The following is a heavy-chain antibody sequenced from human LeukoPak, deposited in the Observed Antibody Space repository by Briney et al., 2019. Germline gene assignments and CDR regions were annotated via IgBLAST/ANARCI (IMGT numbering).Heavy chain of an antibody. CDR3: ARGSMPGTGLPFDY. D-gene: IGHD3-9*01. CDR1: GFTFSSYA. V-gene: IGHV3-30*14. CDR2: ISYDGSNK. J-gene: IGHJ4*02. Sequence: GGSLRLSCAASGFTFSSYAMHWVRQAPGKGLEWVAVISYDGSNKYYADAVKGRFTISRDLSKNTVDLQMNSLRSEDTALYYRARGSMPGTGLPFDYWGQRTQVTVSS.